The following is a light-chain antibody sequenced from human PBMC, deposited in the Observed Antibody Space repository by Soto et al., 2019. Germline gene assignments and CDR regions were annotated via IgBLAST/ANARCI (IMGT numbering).Light chain of an antibody. V-gene: IGKV3-15*01. Sequence: EIVMTQSPATLSLSPGERATLSCRASQSVSSNLAWYQQKHAQAPRLLIYGASTRATGIPARFSGSGSGTEFTLTISSLQSEDFAVYYCQQYNNWPRTFGQGTKVEIK. J-gene: IGKJ1*01. CDR2: GAS. CDR1: QSVSSN. CDR3: QQYNNWPRT.